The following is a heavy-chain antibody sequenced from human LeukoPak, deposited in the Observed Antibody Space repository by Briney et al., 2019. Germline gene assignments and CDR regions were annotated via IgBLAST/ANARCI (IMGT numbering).Heavy chain of an antibody. CDR1: GYTFTKYV. D-gene: IGHD2-21*01. CDR3: ARDDCGDTCYPGGY. V-gene: IGHV1-3*01. J-gene: IGHJ4*02. Sequence: ASVKVSCKASGYTFTKYVVHWVRQAPGQRPEWMGWINAGNGDTKYSQNFQDRVTITRDTSANTAYMELSSLTSEYTALYYCARDDCGDTCYPGGYWGQGTLVTVSS. CDR2: INAGNGDT.